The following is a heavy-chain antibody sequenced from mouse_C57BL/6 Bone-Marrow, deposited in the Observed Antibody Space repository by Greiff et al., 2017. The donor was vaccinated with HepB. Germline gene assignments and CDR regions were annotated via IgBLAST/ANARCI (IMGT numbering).Heavy chain of an antibody. J-gene: IGHJ4*01. CDR2: IYPRSGNT. CDR3: ANPSYSNSLYYYAMDY. V-gene: IGHV1-81*01. D-gene: IGHD2-5*01. CDR1: GYTFTSYG. Sequence: VQVVESGAELARPGASVKLSCKASGYTFTSYGISWVKQRTGQGLEWIGEIYPRSGNTYYNEKFKGKATLTADKSSSTAYMELRSLTSEDSAVYFCANPSYSNSLYYYAMDYWGQGTSVTVSS.